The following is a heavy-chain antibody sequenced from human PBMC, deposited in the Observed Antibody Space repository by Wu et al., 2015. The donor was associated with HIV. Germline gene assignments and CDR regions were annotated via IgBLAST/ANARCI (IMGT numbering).Heavy chain of an antibody. Sequence: QVQLVQSGAEVKKPGSSVKVSCKASGGTFSSYAISWVRQAPGQGLEWMGRIIPIFGTANYAQKFQGRVTITADESTSTAYMELSSLRSEDTAMYYCARDREPNNGYDYFSVWFDPWGQGTLVTVSS. CDR3: ARDREPNNGYDYFSVWFDP. CDR1: GGTFSSYA. V-gene: IGHV1-69*13. J-gene: IGHJ5*02. D-gene: IGHD5-12*01. CDR2: IIPIFGTA.